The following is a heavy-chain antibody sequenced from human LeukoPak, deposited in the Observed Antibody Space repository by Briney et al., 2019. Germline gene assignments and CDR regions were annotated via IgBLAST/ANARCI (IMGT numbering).Heavy chain of an antibody. CDR2: IYTSGST. CDR3: AGDTGYSSGYFDL. Sequence: SQTLSLTCTVSGGSISSGNYWSWIRQPAGKGLEWIGRIYTSGSTNYNPSLKSRVTISVDTSKNQFSLKLSSVTAADTAVYYCAGDTGYSSGYFDLGGQGTLVTVSS. V-gene: IGHV4-61*02. J-gene: IGHJ4*02. D-gene: IGHD6-19*01. CDR1: GGSISSGNY.